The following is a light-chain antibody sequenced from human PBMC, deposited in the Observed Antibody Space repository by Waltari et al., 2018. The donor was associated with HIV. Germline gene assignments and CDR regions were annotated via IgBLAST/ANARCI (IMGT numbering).Light chain of an antibody. Sequence: QSALTQPPSASGSLGQSVTISCTGSSSDVGRYDYVSWYQQPPGKAPKLLIFEVNQRPSVVPERFSGSKSGNTASLTVSGLQAEDEAEYSCSSYAGINPVIFGGGTTLTVL. CDR3: SSYAGINPVI. J-gene: IGLJ2*01. CDR2: EVN. CDR1: SSDVGRYDY. V-gene: IGLV2-8*01.